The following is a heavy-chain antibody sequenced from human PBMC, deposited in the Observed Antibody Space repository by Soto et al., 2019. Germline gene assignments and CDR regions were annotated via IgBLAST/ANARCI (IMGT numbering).Heavy chain of an antibody. V-gene: IGHV3-23*01. J-gene: IGHJ6*02. CDR2: ISGSGGST. CDR3: AKDGPHFDVNV. D-gene: IGHD3-9*01. Sequence: GGSLRLSCAASGFTFSSYAMSWVRQAPGKGLEWASAISGSGGSTYYADSVKGRFTISRDNSEKMVFLQMNSLRSDDTAIYYCAKDGPHFDVNVWGQGTTVTVSS. CDR1: GFTFSSYA.